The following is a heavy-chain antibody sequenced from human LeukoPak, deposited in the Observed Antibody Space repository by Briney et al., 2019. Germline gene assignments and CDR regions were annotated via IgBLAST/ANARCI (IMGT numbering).Heavy chain of an antibody. CDR3: ARDGEYYGSGSYYKKPYYYYGMDV. CDR2: ICYSGST. V-gene: IGHV4-61*01. J-gene: IGHJ6*04. D-gene: IGHD3-10*01. Sequence: SETLSLTCTVSGGSVSSGSYYWSWIRQPPGKGLEWIGYICYSGSTNYNPSLKSRVTISVDTSKNQFSLKLSSVTAADTAVYYCARDGEYYGSGSYYKKPYYYYGMDVWGKGTTVTVSS. CDR1: GGSVSSGSYY.